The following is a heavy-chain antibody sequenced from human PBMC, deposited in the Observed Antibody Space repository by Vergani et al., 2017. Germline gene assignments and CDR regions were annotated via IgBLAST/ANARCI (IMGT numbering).Heavy chain of an antibody. CDR2: IWYDGSNK. D-gene: IGHD1-26*01. Sequence: QVQLVESGGGVVQPGRSLRLSCAASGFTFSSYGMHWVRQAPGKGLEGVAVIWYDGSNKYYADSVNGRFPISRDNSKNTLYLQMNSLRAEDTAVYYCARGRSGSYYYGMDVWGQGTTVTVSS. J-gene: IGHJ6*02. V-gene: IGHV3-33*01. CDR3: ARGRSGSYYYGMDV. CDR1: GFTFSSYG.